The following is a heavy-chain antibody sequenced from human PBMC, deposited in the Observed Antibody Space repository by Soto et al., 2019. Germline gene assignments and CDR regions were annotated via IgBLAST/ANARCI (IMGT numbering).Heavy chain of an antibody. Sequence: GGYLRLSCAASGCTFSPYCMHWVRQAPGKGLEWVAVIWYDGSNKYYADSVKGRFAISRDNSKNTLYLQMNSLRAEDTAVYYCARSQRGLVYHYGLDVSG. CDR3: ARSQRGLVYHYGLDV. CDR2: IWYDGSNK. V-gene: IGHV3-33*01. J-gene: IGHJ6*01. CDR1: GCTFSPYC. D-gene: IGHD1-1*01.